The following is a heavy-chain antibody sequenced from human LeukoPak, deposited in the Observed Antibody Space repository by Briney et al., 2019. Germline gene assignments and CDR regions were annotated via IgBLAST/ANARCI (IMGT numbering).Heavy chain of an antibody. CDR2: IYYSGST. D-gene: IGHD3-9*01. CDR3: ARGKKAGYYRLPFDP. J-gene: IGHJ5*02. CDR1: GGSISSGDYY. Sequence: PSETLSLTCTVSGGSISSGDYYWSWIRQPPGKGLEWIGYIYYSGSTYYNPSLKSRVTISVDTSKNQFSLKLSSVTAADTAVYYCARGKKAGYYRLPFDPWGQGTLVTVSS. V-gene: IGHV4-30-4*01.